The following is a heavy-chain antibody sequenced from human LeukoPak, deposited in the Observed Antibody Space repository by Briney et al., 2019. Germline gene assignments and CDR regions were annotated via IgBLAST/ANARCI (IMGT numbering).Heavy chain of an antibody. J-gene: IGHJ4*02. CDR2: INHSGST. Sequence: SETLSLTCAVYGGSFSGYYWSWIRQPPGKGLEWIGEINHSGSTNYNPSLKSRVTISVDTSKNQFSLKLSSVTAADTAVYYCARAGDYDYVWGSYSPLYDYWGQGTLVTVSS. CDR1: GGSFSGYY. CDR3: ARAGDYDYVWGSYSPLYDY. D-gene: IGHD3-16*01. V-gene: IGHV4-34*01.